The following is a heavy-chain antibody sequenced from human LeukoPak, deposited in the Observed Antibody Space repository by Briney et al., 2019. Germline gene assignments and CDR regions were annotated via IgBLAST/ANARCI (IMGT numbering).Heavy chain of an antibody. V-gene: IGHV1-69*13. D-gene: IGHD6-19*01. CDR3: ARDGDSSAWFY. CDR1: GGTFSSYA. CDR2: IIPIFGTA. J-gene: IGHJ4*02. Sequence: ASVKVSCKASGGTFSSYAITWVRQAPGQGLEWMGGIIPIFGTANYAQKFQGRVTITADESTSTAYMELSSPRSEDTAVYYCARDGDSSAWFYWGQGTLVTVSS.